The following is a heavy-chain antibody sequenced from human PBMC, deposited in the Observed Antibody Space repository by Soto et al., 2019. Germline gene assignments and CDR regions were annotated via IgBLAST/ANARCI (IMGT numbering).Heavy chain of an antibody. CDR3: AREELVVDTDYYYYYGMDV. D-gene: IGHD3-22*01. CDR1: GFTFSSYG. V-gene: IGHV3-33*01. J-gene: IGHJ6*02. CDR2: IWYDGSNK. Sequence: QVQLVESGGGVVQPGRSLRLSCAASGFTFSSYGMHWVRQAPGKGLEWVAVIWYDGSNKYYADSVKGRFTISRDNSKNTLYLQMNSLRAEDTAVYYCAREELVVDTDYYYYYGMDVWGQGTTVTVSS.